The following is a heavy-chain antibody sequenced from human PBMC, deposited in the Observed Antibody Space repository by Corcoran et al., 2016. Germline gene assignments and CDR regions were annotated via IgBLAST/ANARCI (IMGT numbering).Heavy chain of an antibody. J-gene: IGHJ5*02. D-gene: IGHD6-19*01. CDR1: GGSISSSSYY. CDR2: IYYSGST. CDR3: ARHTSVRFGYSSGGAWFDP. Sequence: QQQLKESGQGLGTPSETLSLTCTVSGGSISSSSYYWGGIRQPTGKGLEWIGSIYYSGSTYYNPSLKSRVTISVDTSKNQFSLKLSSVTSADTAVYYWARHTSVRFGYSSGGAWFDPWGQGILVTVSS. V-gene: IGHV4-39*01.